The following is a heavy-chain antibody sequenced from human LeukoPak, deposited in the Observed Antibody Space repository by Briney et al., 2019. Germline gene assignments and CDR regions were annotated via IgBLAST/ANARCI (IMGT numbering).Heavy chain of an antibody. CDR1: GFTVSSNY. CDR2: IYSGGST. V-gene: IGHV3-53*04. D-gene: IGHD5-12*01. Sequence: GGSLRLSCAASGFTVSSNYMSWVRQAPGKGLEWVSVIYSGGSTYYADSVKGRFTISRHNSKSTLYLQMNSLRAEDTAVYYCARDRGYSGYEAWGQGTLVTVSS. CDR3: ARDRGYSGYEA. J-gene: IGHJ5*02.